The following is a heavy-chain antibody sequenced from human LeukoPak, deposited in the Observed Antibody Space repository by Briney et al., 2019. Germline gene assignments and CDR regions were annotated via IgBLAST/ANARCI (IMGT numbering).Heavy chain of an antibody. CDR3: ARTLHGSLDY. CDR2: IYYSGST. CDR1: GGSISSYY. D-gene: IGHD3-10*01. J-gene: IGHJ4*02. Sequence: SETLSLTCTVSGGSISSYYWSWIRQPPGKGLGWIGYIYYSGSTDYNPSLKSRVTISVDTSKNQFSLKLSSVTAADTAVYYCARTLHGSLDYWGQGTLVTVSS. V-gene: IGHV4-59*08.